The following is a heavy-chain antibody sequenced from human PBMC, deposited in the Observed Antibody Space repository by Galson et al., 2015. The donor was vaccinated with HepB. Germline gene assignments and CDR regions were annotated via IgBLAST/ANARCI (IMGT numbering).Heavy chain of an antibody. J-gene: IGHJ4*02. D-gene: IGHD3-22*01. CDR3: ARGRYYYDSSGPFDY. V-gene: IGHV3-30*04. CDR1: GFTFSSYA. Sequence: SLRLSCAASGFTFSSYAMHWVRQAPGKGLEWVAVISYDGSNKYYADSVKGRFTISRDNSKNTLYLQMNSLRAEDTAVYYCARGRYYYDSSGPFDYWGQGTLVTVSS. CDR2: ISYDGSNK.